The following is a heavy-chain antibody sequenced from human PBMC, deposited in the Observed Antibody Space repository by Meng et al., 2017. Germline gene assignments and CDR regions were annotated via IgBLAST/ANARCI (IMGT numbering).Heavy chain of an antibody. CDR2: INPKSGDT. CDR3: ARDEDISAAGKLFSDY. V-gene: IGHV1-2*06. CDR1: GYNFPDYY. D-gene: IGHD6-25*01. Sequence: QVQLVQSGAEVKKPGASGKVSCKPSGYNFPDYYIHWVRRAPGQGLEWMGRINPKSGDTHYAQKFQARVTMTGDTSISTAYMELSGLRSDDTAMYYCARDEDISAAGKLFSDYWGQGTLVTVSS. J-gene: IGHJ4*02.